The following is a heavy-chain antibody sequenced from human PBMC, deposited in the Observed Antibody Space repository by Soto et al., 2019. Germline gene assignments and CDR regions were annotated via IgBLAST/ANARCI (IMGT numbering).Heavy chain of an antibody. CDR2: IYYSGST. J-gene: IGHJ3*02. CDR3: ARDGVEMATLSPHAFDI. V-gene: IGHV4-61*01. CDR1: GGSVSSGSYY. Sequence: KPSETLSLTCTVSGGSVSSGSYYWSWIRQPPWKGLEWIGYIYYSGSTNYNPSLKSRVTISVDTSKNQFSLKLSSVTAADTAVYYCARDGVEMATLSPHAFDIWGQGXMVTV. D-gene: IGHD5-12*01.